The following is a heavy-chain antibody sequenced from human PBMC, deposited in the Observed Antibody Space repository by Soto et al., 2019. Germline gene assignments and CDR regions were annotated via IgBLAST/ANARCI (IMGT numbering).Heavy chain of an antibody. CDR2: IYYSGST. Sequence: PSETLSLTCTVSGASISGYYWSWIRQPPGKGLEWIGCIYYSGSTNYNPSLKSRVTISVDTSKNQFSLNLSSVTAADTAVYYCATHLIAARRIFFDYWGQGALVTVSS. CDR1: GASISGYY. D-gene: IGHD6-6*01. V-gene: IGHV4-59*08. CDR3: ATHLIAARRIFFDY. J-gene: IGHJ4*02.